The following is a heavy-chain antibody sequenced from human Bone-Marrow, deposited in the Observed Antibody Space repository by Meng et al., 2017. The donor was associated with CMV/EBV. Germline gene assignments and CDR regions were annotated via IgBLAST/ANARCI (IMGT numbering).Heavy chain of an antibody. CDR2: INPNSGGT. V-gene: IGHV1-2*02. D-gene: IGHD2-2*01. CDR3: ARVRHCSSTSCHLLISTWLQH. J-gene: IGHJ1*01. Sequence: ASVKVSCKASGYTFTGYYMHWVRQAPGQGLEWMGWINPNSGGTNYAQKFQGRVTMTRDTSISTAYMELSRLRSDDTAVYYCARVRHCSSTSCHLLISTWLQHWGQGTLVTVSS. CDR1: GYTFTGYY.